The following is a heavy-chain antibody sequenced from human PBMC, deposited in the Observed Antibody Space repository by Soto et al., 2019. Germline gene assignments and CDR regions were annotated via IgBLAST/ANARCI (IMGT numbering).Heavy chain of an antibody. J-gene: IGHJ4*02. CDR2: ISAYNGNT. CDR3: ARDDSSGYSSRI. V-gene: IGHV1-18*01. Sequence: SAKVSSKASRYTYTCKAMSWVRQAPGQGLEWMGWISAYNGNTNYAQKLQGRVTMTTDTSTSTAYMELRSLRSDDTAVYYCARDDSSGYSSRIWGQGTLVTVSS. CDR1: RYTYTCKA. D-gene: IGHD3-22*01.